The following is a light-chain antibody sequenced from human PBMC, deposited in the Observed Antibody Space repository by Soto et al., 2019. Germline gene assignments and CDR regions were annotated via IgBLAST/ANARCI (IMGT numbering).Light chain of an antibody. CDR1: SSNIERTY. J-gene: IGLJ2*01. Sequence: QSVLTQPSSASGTPGQRVTISCSGSSSNIERTYVHWYQQLPGTAPKLLIYNNNQRPSGVPDRFSGSKSGTSASLAISGLRAEDEADYYCAAWDDSLNVLFGGGTQLTVL. CDR2: NNN. V-gene: IGLV1-47*02. CDR3: AAWDDSLNVL.